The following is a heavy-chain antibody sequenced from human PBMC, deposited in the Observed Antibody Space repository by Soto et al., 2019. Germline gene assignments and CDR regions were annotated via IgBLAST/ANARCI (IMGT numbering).Heavy chain of an antibody. J-gene: IGHJ4*02. D-gene: IGHD2-8*01. V-gene: IGHV3-33*01. CDR3: VSDEIKRWSFVGSFDQ. CDR2: IWVDGRNI. CDR1: GFSISNYG. Sequence: QVQLVESGGGAVQPGRSLRLSCVASGFSISNYGMHWVRQTPGRGLEWVAVIWVDGRNIEYRESVKGRFTVSRDNSRNMVYLQMDSLGVEDTSVYYCVSDEIKRWSFVGSFDQWGQGTLVTVSS.